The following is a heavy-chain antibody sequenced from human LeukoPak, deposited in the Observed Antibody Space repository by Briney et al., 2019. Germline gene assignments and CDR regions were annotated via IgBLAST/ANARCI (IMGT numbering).Heavy chain of an antibody. J-gene: IGHJ3*01. V-gene: IGHV3-21*01. D-gene: IGHD1-1*01. CDR2: ISGDTTYI. Sequence: GGSLRLSCAASGFTFSSYTMHWVRQIPGERPEWVSSISGDTTYIYYADSLKGRFTISRDNTNTSLFLQMNSLRAEDTATYFCARRGTDASFSFFDVWGQGTMVTVSS. CDR1: GFTFSSYT. CDR3: ARRGTDASFSFFDV.